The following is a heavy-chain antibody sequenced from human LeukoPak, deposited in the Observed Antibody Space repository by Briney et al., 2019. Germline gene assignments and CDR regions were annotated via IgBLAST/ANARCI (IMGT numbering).Heavy chain of an antibody. Sequence: GASVKVSCKASGYTFTSYDINWVRQATGQGLEWMGWMNPNSGNTGYAQKFQGRVTMTRDTSTSTVYMELSSLRSEDTAVYYCARDRYYGSGSSDYWGQGTLVTVSS. D-gene: IGHD3-10*01. V-gene: IGHV1-8*02. CDR2: MNPNSGNT. CDR3: ARDRYYGSGSSDY. CDR1: GYTFTSYD. J-gene: IGHJ4*02.